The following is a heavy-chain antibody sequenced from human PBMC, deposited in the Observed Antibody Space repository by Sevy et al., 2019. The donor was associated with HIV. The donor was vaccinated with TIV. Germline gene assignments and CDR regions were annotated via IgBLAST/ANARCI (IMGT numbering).Heavy chain of an antibody. Sequence: GGSLRLSCAASGFTFSSYWMSWVRQAPGKGLEWVANIKQDGSEKYYVDSVKGRFTISRDNAKNSLYLQMNSLSAEDTAVYYCATDCSSTSCYARGRDYWGQGTLVTVSS. V-gene: IGHV3-7*01. J-gene: IGHJ4*02. D-gene: IGHD2-2*01. CDR1: GFTFSSYW. CDR2: IKQDGSEK. CDR3: ATDCSSTSCYARGRDY.